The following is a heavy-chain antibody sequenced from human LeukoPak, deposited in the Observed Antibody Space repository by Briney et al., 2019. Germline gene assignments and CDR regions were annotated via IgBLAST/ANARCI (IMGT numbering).Heavy chain of an antibody. J-gene: IGHJ4*02. D-gene: IGHD1-26*01. CDR2: IYSGGST. Sequence: PGGSLRLSCAASGFTVSSSYMSWVRQAPGKGLEWVSVIYSGGSTYYADSVKGRFTISRDNSKNTLYLQMNSLRAEGTAVYYCARAPQGAPSFYFDYWGQGTLVTVSS. CDR1: GFTVSSSY. V-gene: IGHV3-53*01. CDR3: ARAPQGAPSFYFDY.